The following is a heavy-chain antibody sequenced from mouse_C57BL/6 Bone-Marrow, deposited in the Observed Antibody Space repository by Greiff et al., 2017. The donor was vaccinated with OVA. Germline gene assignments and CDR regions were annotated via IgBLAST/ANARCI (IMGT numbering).Heavy chain of an antibody. V-gene: IGHV5-4*01. Sequence: EVKLVESGGGLVKPGGSLKLSCAASGFTFSSYAMSWVRQTPEKRLEWVATISDGGSYTYYPDNVTGRFTISRDNAKNNMYMQMSHLKSEDTAMYYSARDGYYYGSSNRYFDVWGTGTTVTVSS. J-gene: IGHJ1*03. CDR2: ISDGGSYT. D-gene: IGHD1-1*01. CDR1: GFTFSSYA. CDR3: ARDGYYYGSSNRYFDV.